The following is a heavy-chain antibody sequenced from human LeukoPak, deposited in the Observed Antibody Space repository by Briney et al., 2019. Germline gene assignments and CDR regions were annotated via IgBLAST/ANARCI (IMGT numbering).Heavy chain of an antibody. CDR1: GGSTSSSNYY. D-gene: IGHD6-13*01. CDR3: ARPETDRSSLGWFDP. Sequence: SETLSLTCTVPGGSTSSSNYYWGWIRQPPGTGLEWIGGTHYSGNTYYNPSLKSRVTISVDTSKSQFSLKLSSVTATDTAVYYCARPETDRSSLGWFDPWGQGTLVTVSS. V-gene: IGHV4-39*01. J-gene: IGHJ5*02. CDR2: THYSGNT.